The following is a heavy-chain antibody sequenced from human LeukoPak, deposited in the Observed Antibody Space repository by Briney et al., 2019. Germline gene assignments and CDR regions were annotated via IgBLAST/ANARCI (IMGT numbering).Heavy chain of an antibody. CDR1: GGSIGSYY. D-gene: IGHD6-19*01. V-gene: IGHV4-59*08. Sequence: SETLSLTCSVSGGSIGSYYWSWIRPPPGKGLEWIGYIYYSGSTNYNPSLKSRVTMSVDTSKNQFSLKLTSVTAADTAVYYCARLRPVAGYDAFDIWGHGTMVTVSS. CDR3: ARLRPVAGYDAFDI. CDR2: IYYSGST. J-gene: IGHJ3*02.